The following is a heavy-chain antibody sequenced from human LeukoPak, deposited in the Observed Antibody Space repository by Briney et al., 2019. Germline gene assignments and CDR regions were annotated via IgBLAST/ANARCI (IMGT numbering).Heavy chain of an antibody. J-gene: IGHJ6*03. V-gene: IGHV3-48*04. D-gene: IGHD6-13*01. CDR3: ARDLGILQRNMDV. CDR1: GFTLISYW. CDR2: ISNSGSTI. Sequence: PGGSLRLSCAASGFTLISYWMAWVRQAPGKGLEWVSYISNSGSTIYYADSVKGRFTISRDNAKNSLYLQMNSLRAEDTAVYYCARDLGILQRNMDVWGKGTTVTISS.